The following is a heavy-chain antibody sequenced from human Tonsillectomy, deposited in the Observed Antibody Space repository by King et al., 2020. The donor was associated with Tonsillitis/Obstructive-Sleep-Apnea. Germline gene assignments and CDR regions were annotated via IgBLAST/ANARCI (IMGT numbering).Heavy chain of an antibody. V-gene: IGHV4-39*01. CDR1: GGSISSSSYH. D-gene: IGHD1-1*01. CDR2: IYYTGNT. CDR3: ERHTRPTRYPKGFDP. Sequence: QLQESGPGLVKPSETLSLTCTVSGGSISSSSYHWGWIRQPPGKGLEWIGTIYYTGNTYYNPSLKSRVTISVDTSKDQFSLKLSSVTAADTAVYYCERHTRPTRYPKGFDPWGQGTLVTVSS. J-gene: IGHJ5*02.